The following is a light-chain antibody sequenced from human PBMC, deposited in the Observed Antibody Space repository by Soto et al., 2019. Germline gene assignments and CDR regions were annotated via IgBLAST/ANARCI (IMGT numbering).Light chain of an antibody. J-gene: IGKJ2*01. CDR1: HTIATY. V-gene: IGKV1-39*01. Sequence: IQMTQSPSSLSVSVGDGVTLTCRASHTIATYLNCYQQKPGQVPEVLIYGASRLHVGVPSRFTGSGYGTDFTLTINNFQPEDFLIYYCQQFYYYPHTFGQGTKLEVK. CDR3: QQFYYYPHT. CDR2: GAS.